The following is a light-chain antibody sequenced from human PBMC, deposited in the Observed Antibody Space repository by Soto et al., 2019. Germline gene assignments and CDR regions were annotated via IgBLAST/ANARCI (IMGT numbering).Light chain of an antibody. CDR3: DSYTSSSSYA. CDR1: GSDVGAYRY. CDR2: DVS. V-gene: IGLV2-14*01. J-gene: IGLJ1*01. Sequence: QPVLTQPASVYGSPGQSITISCTGTGSDVGAYRYVSWYQQHPGQAPKLIIYDVSNRPSGVSDRFSGSKSGNTASLTISGLQSEDEADYYCDSYTSSSSYAFGTGTKVTVL.